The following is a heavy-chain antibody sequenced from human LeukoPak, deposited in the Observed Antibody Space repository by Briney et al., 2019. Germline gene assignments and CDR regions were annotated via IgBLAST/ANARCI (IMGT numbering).Heavy chain of an antibody. J-gene: IGHJ4*02. CDR3: AREGYYGSGSPPSLYFDY. D-gene: IGHD3-10*01. V-gene: IGHV3-30*03. Sequence: YADSVKVRFTISRDNSRSTLYLQMNSLRPEDTAIYYCAREGYYGSGSPPSLYFDYWGQGTLVTVSS.